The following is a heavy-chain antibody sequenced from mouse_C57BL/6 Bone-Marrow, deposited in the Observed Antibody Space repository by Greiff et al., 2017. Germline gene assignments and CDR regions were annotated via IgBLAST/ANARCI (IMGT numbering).Heavy chain of an antibody. V-gene: IGHV1-55*01. CDR3: AGLKYCGSSRPFDY. D-gene: IGHD1-1*01. Sequence: QVQLQQPGAELVKPGASVKMSCKASGYTFTSYWITWVKQRPGQGLEWIGDIYPGSGSTTYNEKFKSKATLTVDTSSSTAYMQLSSLTSEDTAVYYCAGLKYCGSSRPFDYWGQGTTLTVSS. CDR2: IYPGSGST. CDR1: GYTFTSYW. J-gene: IGHJ2*01.